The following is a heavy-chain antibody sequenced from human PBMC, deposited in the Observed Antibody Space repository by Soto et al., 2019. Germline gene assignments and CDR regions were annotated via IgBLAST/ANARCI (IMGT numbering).Heavy chain of an antibody. CDR1: GGSISNYY. V-gene: IGHV4-59*08. CDR3: ARQGARDAYYYFMDV. CDR2: IYYTGST. J-gene: IGHJ6*04. Sequence: SETLSLTCTVSGGSISNYYWSWIRQPPGKRLEWIGYIYYTGSTNYNPSLKSRVTISVDTSEHQISLKLSAVTATDTAVYYCARQGARDAYYYFMDVWGKGTTVTVSS.